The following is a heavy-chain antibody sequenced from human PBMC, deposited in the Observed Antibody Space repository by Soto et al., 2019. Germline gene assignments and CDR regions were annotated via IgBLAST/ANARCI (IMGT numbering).Heavy chain of an antibody. CDR1: GGSMISYY. V-gene: IGHV4-59*08. D-gene: IGHD4-17*01. Sequence: QVRLQESGPGLVKPSETLSLTCTVSGGSMISYYWSWIRQPPGRGLEWIASIYYAGTTKYNPSLNSRIXXXVXXSQNHIVLTATAVTSPDTAVYYGARRTLTTEEIAYWGQGTLVTVSS. CDR2: IYYAGTT. J-gene: IGHJ4*02. CDR3: ARRTLTTEEIAY.